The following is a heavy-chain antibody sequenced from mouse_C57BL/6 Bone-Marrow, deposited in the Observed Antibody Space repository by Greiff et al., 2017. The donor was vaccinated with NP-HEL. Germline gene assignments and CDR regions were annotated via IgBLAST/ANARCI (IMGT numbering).Heavy chain of an antibody. CDR2: ISDGGSYT. D-gene: IGHD2-1*01. CDR3: ARDRGYYGNYAAY. V-gene: IGHV5-4*01. CDR1: GFTFSSYA. Sequence: EVQLVESGGGLVKPGGSLKLSCAASGFTFSSYAMSWVRQTPEKRLEWVATISDGGSYTYYPDNVKGRVTISRDNAKNNLYLQMSHLKSEDTAMYYCARDRGYYGNYAAYGGQGTLVTVSA. J-gene: IGHJ3*01.